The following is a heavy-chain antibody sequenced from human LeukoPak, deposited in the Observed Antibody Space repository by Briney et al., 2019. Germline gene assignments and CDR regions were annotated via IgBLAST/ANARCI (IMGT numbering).Heavy chain of an antibody. Sequence: GGSLRLSCAASGFAFIEAWMSWVRQAPGKGLEWVGRVKSNIDGGTADYSAPVKGRFTTSRDDQKTTVFLQMNSLKTEDTAMYYCTTAALFYDRSGYPPFDSWGQGTLVTVSS. V-gene: IGHV3-15*01. D-gene: IGHD3-22*01. CDR1: GFAFIEAW. CDR2: VKSNIDGGTA. J-gene: IGHJ4*02. CDR3: TTAALFYDRSGYPPFDS.